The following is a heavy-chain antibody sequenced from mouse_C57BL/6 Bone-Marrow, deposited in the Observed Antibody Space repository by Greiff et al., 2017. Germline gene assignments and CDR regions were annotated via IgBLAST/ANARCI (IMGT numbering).Heavy chain of an antibody. J-gene: IGHJ1*03. CDR3: ARLRATGAYWYFDV. CDR1: GYTFTSYG. V-gene: IGHV1-81*01. D-gene: IGHD3-1*01. CDR2: IYPRSGNT. Sequence: QVQLKQSGAELARPGASVKLSCKASGYTFTSYGISWVKQRTGQGLEWIGEIYPRSGNTYYNEKFKGKATLTADKSSSTAYMELRSLTSEDSAVYFCARLRATGAYWYFDVWGTGTTVTVSS.